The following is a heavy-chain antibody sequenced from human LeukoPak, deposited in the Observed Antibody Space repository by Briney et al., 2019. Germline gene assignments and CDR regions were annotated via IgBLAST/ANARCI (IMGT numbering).Heavy chain of an antibody. CDR2: IYYSGST. CDR1: GGSISSYY. V-gene: IGHV4-59*01. D-gene: IGHD3-22*01. CDR3: ARGYDSSGYYPYYYYGMDV. J-gene: IGHJ6*02. Sequence: SETLSLTCTVSGGSISSYYWSWIRQPPGKGLEWIGYIYYSGSTNYNPSLKSRVTISVDTSKNQFSPKLSSVTAADTAVYYCARGYDSSGYYPYYYYGMDVWGQGTTVTVSS.